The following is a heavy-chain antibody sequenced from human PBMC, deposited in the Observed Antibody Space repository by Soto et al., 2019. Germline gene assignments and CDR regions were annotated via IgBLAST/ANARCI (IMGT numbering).Heavy chain of an antibody. CDR1: GFTFSSYA. J-gene: IGHJ4*02. Sequence: GGSLRLSCAASGFTFSSYAMSWVRQAPGKGLEWVSGISGSGDSTYYAESVKGRFTISRDNSKNTLYLQMNSLRAEDTAVYYCAKDLYSSGWYADYWGQGTLVTVSS. V-gene: IGHV3-23*01. CDR2: ISGSGDST. CDR3: AKDLYSSGWYADY. D-gene: IGHD6-19*01.